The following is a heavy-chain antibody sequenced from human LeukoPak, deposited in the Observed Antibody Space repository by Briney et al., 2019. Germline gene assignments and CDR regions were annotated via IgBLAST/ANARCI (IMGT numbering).Heavy chain of an antibody. Sequence: GGSLRLSCAASGFTFSSYAMSWVRQAPGKGLEWVSAISGSGGSTYYADSVKGRFTISRDNSKNTLYLQMNSLRAEDTAVYYCAKDLVSYYDSSGYYFAEYFQHWGQGTLVTVSS. D-gene: IGHD3-22*01. J-gene: IGHJ1*01. CDR3: AKDLVSYYDSSGYYFAEYFQH. V-gene: IGHV3-23*01. CDR1: GFTFSSYA. CDR2: ISGSGGST.